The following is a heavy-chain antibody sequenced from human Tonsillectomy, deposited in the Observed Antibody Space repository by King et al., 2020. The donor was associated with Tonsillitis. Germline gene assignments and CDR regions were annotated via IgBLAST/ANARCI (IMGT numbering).Heavy chain of an antibody. CDR3: SRGNPPASPVDY. J-gene: IGHJ4*02. V-gene: IGHV3-33*01. CDR2: IWYDGSNK. Sequence: QVQLVESGGGVVQPGRSLRLSCAASGFTFSDYGIHWVRQAPGKGPQWVAVIWYDGSNKNYADPVKGRFTVSRDNSKNTVNLQMNSLRVEDTAVYYCSRGNPPASPVDYWGQGTLVTVSS. CDR1: GFTFSDYG. D-gene: IGHD1-14*01.